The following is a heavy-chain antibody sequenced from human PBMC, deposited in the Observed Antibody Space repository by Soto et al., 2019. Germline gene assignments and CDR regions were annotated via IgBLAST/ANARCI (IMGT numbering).Heavy chain of an antibody. CDR2: INAHSGGT. Sequence: ASVKVSCKASGFSFTGYYIHWLRQAPGQGLEWMGWINAHSGGTEYAQRFQGRVTLTRDTSIATAYLTLTSLTSDDTALYYCAKDLTRQLAYWLDPWGQGTQVTVSS. CDR1: GFSFTGYY. D-gene: IGHD6-6*01. J-gene: IGHJ5*02. CDR3: AKDLTRQLAYWLDP. V-gene: IGHV1-2*02.